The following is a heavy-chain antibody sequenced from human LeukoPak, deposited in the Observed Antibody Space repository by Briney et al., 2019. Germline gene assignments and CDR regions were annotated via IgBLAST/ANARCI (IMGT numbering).Heavy chain of an antibody. CDR1: GGSITSYY. CDR2: IYYSGST. Sequence: SETLSLTCTVSGGSITSYYWRWIRQPPGTGLEWIGNIYYSGSTNYNPSVKSRLTISVDTSKNQFSLKLSSVTAADTAVYYCARGGYSISPTSGAFDIWGQGTMVTVSS. D-gene: IGHD6-13*01. V-gene: IGHV4-59*01. CDR3: ARGGYSISPTSGAFDI. J-gene: IGHJ3*02.